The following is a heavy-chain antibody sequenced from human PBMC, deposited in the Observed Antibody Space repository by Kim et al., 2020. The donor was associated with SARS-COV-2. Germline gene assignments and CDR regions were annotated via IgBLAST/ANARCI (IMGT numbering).Heavy chain of an antibody. J-gene: IGHJ3*02. D-gene: IGHD3-10*01. V-gene: IGHV3-30*01. Sequence: VKGRFTISRDNSKNTLYLQMNSLRAEDTAVYYCARSRITMVRGAHDAFDIWGQGTMVTVSS. CDR3: ARSRITMVRGAHDAFDI.